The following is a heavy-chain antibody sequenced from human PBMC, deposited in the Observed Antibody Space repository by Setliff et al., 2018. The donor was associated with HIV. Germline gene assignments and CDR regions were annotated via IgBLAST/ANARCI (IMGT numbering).Heavy chain of an antibody. CDR1: GYTFTSYG. D-gene: IGHD5-12*01. V-gene: IGHV1-18*01. CDR2: ISGYNGNT. J-gene: IGHJ4*02. CDR3: ARGAQRTLKMATIGY. Sequence: ASVKVSCKASGYTFTSYGISWVRQAPGQGLEWMGWISGYNGNTNYAQKLQGRVTMTTDTSTSTAYMELRSLRSDDTAVYYCARGAQRTLKMATIGYWGQGTLVTVSS.